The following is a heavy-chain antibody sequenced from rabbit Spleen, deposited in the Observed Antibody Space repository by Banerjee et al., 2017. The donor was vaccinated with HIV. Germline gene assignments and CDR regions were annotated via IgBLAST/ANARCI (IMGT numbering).Heavy chain of an antibody. CDR3: ARDLVSVIGWNFNL. V-gene: IGHV1S45*01. D-gene: IGHD1-1*01. CDR2: INTVTGKS. CDR1: GVSFSDKDV. Sequence: QEQLVESGGGLVQPEGSLTLTCKASGVSFSDKDVMCWVRQAPGKGLEWIACINTVTGKSVYGSWAKGRFSMSRTSSTTVTLQMTSLTAADTATYFCARDLVSVIGWNFNLWGPGTLVTVS. J-gene: IGHJ4*01.